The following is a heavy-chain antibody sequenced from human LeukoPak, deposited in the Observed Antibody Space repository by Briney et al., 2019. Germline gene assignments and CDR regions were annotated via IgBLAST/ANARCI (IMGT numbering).Heavy chain of an antibody. J-gene: IGHJ3*02. CDR3: ARFGSSTWYKGAFDI. Sequence: KPSEPLSLACAVYGGSFSGYYWSWIRQPPGKGLEWIGEIVHSGNTKYNPSLKSRVTISVDTSKNQFSLNLTSVTAADTAVYYCARFGSSTWYKGAFDIWGQGTMVTVAS. CDR1: GGSFSGYY. D-gene: IGHD6-13*01. CDR2: IVHSGNT. V-gene: IGHV4-34*12.